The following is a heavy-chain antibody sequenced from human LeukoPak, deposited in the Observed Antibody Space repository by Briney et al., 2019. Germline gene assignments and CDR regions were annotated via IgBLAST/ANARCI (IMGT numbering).Heavy chain of an antibody. CDR1: GFSVSTNY. CDR2: IYSGGST. V-gene: IGHV3-53*01. Sequence: QPGGSLRLSCAASGFSVSTNYMNWVRQAPGKGLEWVSVIYSGGSTYYADSVKGRFTTSGDNSKDTMYLQMNSLRAEDTAMYYCARDLDTYGSGSYWLEWGQGTLVTVSS. J-gene: IGHJ4*02. D-gene: IGHD3-10*01. CDR3: ARDLDTYGSGSYWLE.